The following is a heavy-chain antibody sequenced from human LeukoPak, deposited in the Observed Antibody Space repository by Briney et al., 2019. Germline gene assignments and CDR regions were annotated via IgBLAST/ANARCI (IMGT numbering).Heavy chain of an antibody. D-gene: IGHD6-13*01. CDR1: GYTFTSYY. CDR3: AREKAAVDAFDI. CDR2: IIPILGIA. J-gene: IGHJ3*02. V-gene: IGHV1-69*04. Sequence: ASVKVSCKASGYTFTSYYMHWVRQAPGQGPEWMGRIIPILGIANYAQKFQGRVTITANKSTSTAYMELSSLRSEDTAVYYCAREKAAVDAFDIWGQGTMVTVSS.